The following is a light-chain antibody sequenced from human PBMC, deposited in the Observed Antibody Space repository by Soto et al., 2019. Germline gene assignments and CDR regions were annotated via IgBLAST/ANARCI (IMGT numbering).Light chain of an antibody. CDR1: NSIATSQ. J-gene: IGKJ1*01. CDR3: QQFAASPRT. Sequence: IVLTQSPGALSLSPGESATLFCRASNSIATSQLAWYQQKPGQAPRLLIGASTRATGIPDRLSDSGCGTDFTLTISRLEPEDFAVYYCQQFAASPRTFGQGTKVDIK. CDR2: GAS. V-gene: IGKV3-20*01.